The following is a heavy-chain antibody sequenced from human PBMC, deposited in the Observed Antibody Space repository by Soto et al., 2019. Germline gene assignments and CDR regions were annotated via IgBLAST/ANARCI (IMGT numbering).Heavy chain of an antibody. V-gene: IGHV1-69*02. CDR2: IIPILGIA. CDR3: ATPGGFGEFDY. Sequence: QVQLVQSGAEVKKPGSSVKVSCKASGGTFSSYTISWVRQAPGQGLEWMGRIIPILGIANYAQKFQGRVTMTAAKATSTAYMELSSPRSEDTAVYYCATPGGFGEFDYWGQGTLVTVSS. J-gene: IGHJ4*02. D-gene: IGHD3-10*01. CDR1: GGTFSSYT.